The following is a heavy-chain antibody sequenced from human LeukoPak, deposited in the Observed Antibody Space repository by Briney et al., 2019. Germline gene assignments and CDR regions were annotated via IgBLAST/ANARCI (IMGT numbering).Heavy chain of an antibody. J-gene: IGHJ4*02. CDR3: ARHYDSNSYGPGY. V-gene: IGHV3-21*01. CDR1: GFTFSSYS. CDR2: ISSSSSYI. D-gene: IGHD3-22*01. Sequence: GGSLRLSCAASGFTFSSYSMNWIRQAPGKGLEWVSSISSSSSYIYYADSVKGRFTTSRDNAKNSLYLQMNSLRAEDTAVYYCARHYDSNSYGPGYWGQGTLVTVSS.